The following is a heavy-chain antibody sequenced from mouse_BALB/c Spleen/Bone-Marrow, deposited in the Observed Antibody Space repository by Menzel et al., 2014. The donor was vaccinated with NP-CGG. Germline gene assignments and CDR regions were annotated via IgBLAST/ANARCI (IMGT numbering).Heavy chain of an antibody. CDR1: VYTFTSYW. V-gene: IGHV1-55*01. CDR3: ATGET. Sequence: VQLQESAAELVKPGTSVEMSCKASVYTFTSYWMHWVKQRPGQGLEWIGAIYPGSDSTNYNEKFKCKATLTVDTSSSTAYMQLSSLTSEDSAVYSCATGETWGQGTTLTVSS. CDR2: IYPGSDST. J-gene: IGHJ2*01.